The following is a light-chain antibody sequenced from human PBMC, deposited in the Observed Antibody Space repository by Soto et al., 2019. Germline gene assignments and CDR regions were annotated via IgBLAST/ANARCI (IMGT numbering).Light chain of an antibody. CDR2: GAS. J-gene: IGKJ3*01. CDR3: QQYDNWPWGPFT. Sequence: EIVMTQSPAILSVSPGERVTLSCRASQSVNRNLAWYQQTPGQAPRLLIYGASSRATGTPDRFSGSASGTDFTLTITSLQSEDFAGYYCQQYDNWPWGPFTFGPGTRVDAK. CDR1: QSVNRN. V-gene: IGKV3-15*01.